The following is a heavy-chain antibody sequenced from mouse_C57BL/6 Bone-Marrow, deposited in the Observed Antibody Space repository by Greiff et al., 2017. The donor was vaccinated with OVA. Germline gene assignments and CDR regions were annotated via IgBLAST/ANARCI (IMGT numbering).Heavy chain of an antibody. CDR3: VRHDPSDGYPWYFDV. Sequence: EVQLVESGGGLVQPKGSLKLSCAASGFSFNTYAMNWVRQAPGKGLEWVARIRSKSNNYATYYADSVKDRFTISRDDSESMLYLQMNNLKTEDTAMYYCVRHDPSDGYPWYFDVWGTGTTVTVSS. J-gene: IGHJ1*03. D-gene: IGHD2-3*01. CDR1: GFSFNTYA. CDR2: IRSKSNNYAT. V-gene: IGHV10-1*01.